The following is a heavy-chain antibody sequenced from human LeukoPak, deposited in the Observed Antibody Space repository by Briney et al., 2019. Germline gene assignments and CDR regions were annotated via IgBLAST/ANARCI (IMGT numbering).Heavy chain of an antibody. CDR3: ARGIVGATELDY. D-gene: IGHD1-26*01. V-gene: IGHV4-4*07. CDR2: IYASGST. CDR1: DYSISSVYH. Sequence: PSETLSLTCAVSDYSISSVYHWAGIRQPAGKGGEWIGRIYASGSTNYTPSLKSRAPMSVDTSKTQFSLKLSSVTAADTAVYYCARGIVGATELDYWGQGTLVTVSS. J-gene: IGHJ4*02.